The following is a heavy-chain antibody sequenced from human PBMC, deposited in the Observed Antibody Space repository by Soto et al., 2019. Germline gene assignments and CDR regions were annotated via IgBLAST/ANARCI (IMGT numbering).Heavy chain of an antibody. Sequence: GGSLRLSCAASGFTFSSYAMHWVRQAPGKGLEWVAVISYDGSNKYYADSVKGRFTISRDNSKNTLYLQMNSLRAEDTAVYYCARDTYDSSGYSGYFDYWGQGTLVTVSS. V-gene: IGHV3-30-3*01. CDR2: ISYDGSNK. D-gene: IGHD3-22*01. CDR1: GFTFSSYA. CDR3: ARDTYDSSGYSGYFDY. J-gene: IGHJ4*02.